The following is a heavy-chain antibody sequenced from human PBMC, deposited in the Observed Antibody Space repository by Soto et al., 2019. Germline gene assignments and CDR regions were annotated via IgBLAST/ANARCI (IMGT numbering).Heavy chain of an antibody. J-gene: IGHJ5*02. CDR2: IIPIFGTA. V-gene: IGHV1-69*06. CDR1: GGTFSSYA. CDR3: AREAVTGTTLRFGWFDP. D-gene: IGHD1-20*01. Sequence: QVQLVQSGAEVKKPGSSVKVSCKASGGTFSSYAISWVRQAPGQGLEWMGGIIPIFGTANYAQKVQGRVTITADKYTSTAYMELSSLRSEDTAVYYCAREAVTGTTLRFGWFDPWGKGTLVTVSS.